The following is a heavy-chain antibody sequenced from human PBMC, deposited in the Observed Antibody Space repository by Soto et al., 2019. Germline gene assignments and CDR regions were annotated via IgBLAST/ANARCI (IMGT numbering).Heavy chain of an antibody. J-gene: IGHJ6*02. CDR1: GGSISSSNW. D-gene: IGHD3-3*01. Sequence: QVQLQESGPGLVKPSGTLSLTCAVSGGSISSSNWWSWVRQPPGKGLEWIGEIYHSGSTNYNPSLKSRVTISVDKSKNQFSLKLSSVTAADTAVYYCARQRRRFLEWLPYYYYCGMDVWGQGTTVTVSS. CDR3: ARQRRRFLEWLPYYYYCGMDV. V-gene: IGHV4-4*02. CDR2: IYHSGST.